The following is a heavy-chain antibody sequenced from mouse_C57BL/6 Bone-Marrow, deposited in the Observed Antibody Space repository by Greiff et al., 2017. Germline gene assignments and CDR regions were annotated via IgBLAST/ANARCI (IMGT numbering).Heavy chain of an antibody. CDR3: ARVGGCYAMDY. J-gene: IGHJ4*01. CDR1: GFTFSDYG. V-gene: IGHV5-17*01. CDR2: ISSGSSTI. Sequence: EVMLVESGGGLVKPGGSLKLSCAASGFTFSDYGMHWVRQAPEKGLEWVAYISSGSSTIYYADTMKGRFTISRDNAKNTLFLQMTSLRSEDTAMYYCARVGGCYAMDYWGQGTSVTVSS. D-gene: IGHD1-1*02.